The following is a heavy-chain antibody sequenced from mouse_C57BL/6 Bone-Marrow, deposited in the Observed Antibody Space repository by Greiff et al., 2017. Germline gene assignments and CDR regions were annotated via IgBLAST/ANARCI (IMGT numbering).Heavy chain of an antibody. V-gene: IGHV14-2*01. CDR2: IDPEDGET. CDR1: GFNIKDYY. Sequence: EVQVVESGAELVKPGASVKLSCTASGFNIKDYYMHWVKQRTEQGLEWIGRIDPEDGETKYAPKFQGKATITADTSSNTAYLQLSSLTSEDTAVYYCARSAYDYDEDWYFDVWGTGTTVTVSS. J-gene: IGHJ1*03. D-gene: IGHD2-4*01. CDR3: ARSAYDYDEDWYFDV.